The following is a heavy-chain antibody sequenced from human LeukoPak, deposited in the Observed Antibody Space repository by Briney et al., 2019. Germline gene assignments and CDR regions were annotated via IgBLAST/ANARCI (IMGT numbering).Heavy chain of an antibody. CDR1: GDSISSDISY. V-gene: IGHV4-61*02. CDR3: ASHSGGYAY. CDR2: VSISGGT. D-gene: IGHD5-12*01. Sequence: NPSETLSLTCTVSGDSISSDISYWSWIRQPAGKELEWIGRVSISGGTNYNPSLKSRVTISVDTSKNQFSLKLSSVTAADTAVYFCASHSGGYAYWGQGTLVTVSS. J-gene: IGHJ4*02.